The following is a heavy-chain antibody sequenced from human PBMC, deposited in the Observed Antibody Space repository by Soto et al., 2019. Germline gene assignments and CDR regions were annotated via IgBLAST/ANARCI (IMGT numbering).Heavy chain of an antibody. CDR2: ISSSSSYI. CDR3: ARGYGSGWYTPFDY. CDR1: GFTFSSYS. Sequence: VQLVESGGGLVKPGGSLRLSCAASGFTFSSYSMNWVRQAPGKGLEWVSSISSSSSYIYYADSVKGRFTISRDNAKNSLYLQMNSLRAEDTAVYYCARGYGSGWYTPFDYWGQGTLVTVSS. J-gene: IGHJ4*02. D-gene: IGHD6-19*01. V-gene: IGHV3-21*01.